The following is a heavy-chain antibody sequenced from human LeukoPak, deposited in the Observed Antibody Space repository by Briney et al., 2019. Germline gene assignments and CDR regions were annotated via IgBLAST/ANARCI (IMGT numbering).Heavy chain of an antibody. Sequence: ASVKVSCKASGYTFTSYYMHWVRQAPGQGLEWMGIINPSGGSTSYAQKFQGRVTKTRDTSTSTVYMELSSLRSEDTAVYYCASSGLTPSFLSYWGQGTLVTVSS. CDR2: INPSGGST. D-gene: IGHD5-12*01. CDR1: GYTFTSYY. J-gene: IGHJ4*02. CDR3: ASSGLTPSFLSY. V-gene: IGHV1-46*01.